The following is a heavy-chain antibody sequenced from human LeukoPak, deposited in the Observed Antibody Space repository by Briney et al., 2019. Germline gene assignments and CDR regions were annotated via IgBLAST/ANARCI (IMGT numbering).Heavy chain of an antibody. J-gene: IGHJ3*02. CDR1: GFTFTSSA. V-gene: IGHV1-58*02. CDR2: IVVGSGNT. D-gene: IGHD3-10*01. Sequence: ASVKVSCKASGFTFTSSAMQWARQARGQRLEWIGWIVVGSGNTNYAQKFQERVTITRDMSTSTAYMELSSLRSEDTAVYYCAAASGEVDAFDIWGQGTMVTVSS. CDR3: AAASGEVDAFDI.